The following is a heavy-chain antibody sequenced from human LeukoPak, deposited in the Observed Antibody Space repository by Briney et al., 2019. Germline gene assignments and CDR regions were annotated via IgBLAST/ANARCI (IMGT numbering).Heavy chain of an antibody. Sequence: PGGSLRLSCAASGFTFDDYAMHWVRQAPGKGLEWVSGISWNSGSIGYADSVKGRFTISRDNAKNSLYLQMNSLRAEDTALYYWEKGVPLECLLAYGARETLV. CDR2: ISWNSGSI. CDR3: EKGVPLECLLAY. J-gene: IGHJ4*02. CDR1: GFTFDDYA. D-gene: IGHD3-3*01. V-gene: IGHV3-9*01.